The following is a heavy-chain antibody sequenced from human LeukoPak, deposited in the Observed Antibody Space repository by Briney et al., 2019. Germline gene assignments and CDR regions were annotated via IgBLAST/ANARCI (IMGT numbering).Heavy chain of an antibody. V-gene: IGHV3-21*01. CDR3: ARSLGIDYFSYYGMDV. D-gene: IGHD2/OR15-2a*01. CDR2: ISSSSSYI. CDR1: GFTFGSYS. J-gene: IGHJ6*02. Sequence: GGSLRLSCAASGFTFGSYSMNWVRQAPGKGLEWVSSISSSSSYIYYADSVKGRFTISRDNAKNSLYLQMNSLRAEDTAVYYCARSLGIDYFSYYGMDVWGQGTTVTVSS.